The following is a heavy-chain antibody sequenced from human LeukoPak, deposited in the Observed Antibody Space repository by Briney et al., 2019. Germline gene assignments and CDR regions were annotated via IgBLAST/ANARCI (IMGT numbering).Heavy chain of an antibody. CDR3: AKTTYYYGSGSYFDY. Sequence: GGSLRLSCAASGFTFRGYAMSWVRQAPGKGLEWVSAISDSGGSTYYADSVKGRFTISRDNSKNTLYLQMNSLRAEDTAVYYCAKTTYYYGSGSYFDYWGQGTLVTVSS. CDR2: ISDSGGST. J-gene: IGHJ4*02. V-gene: IGHV3-23*01. CDR1: GFTFRGYA. D-gene: IGHD3-10*01.